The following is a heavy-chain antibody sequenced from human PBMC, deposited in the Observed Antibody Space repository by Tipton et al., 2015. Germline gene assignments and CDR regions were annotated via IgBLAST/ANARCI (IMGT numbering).Heavy chain of an antibody. Sequence: TLSLTCTVSGGSISSGGYYWSWIRQPPGKGLEWIGYIYYSGSTYYNPSLKSRVTISVDTSKNQFSLKLSSVTAADTAVYYCARDLKLTDYYYGMDVWGQGTTVTVSS. J-gene: IGHJ6*02. CDR3: ARDLKLTDYYYGMDV. CDR1: GGSISSGGYY. CDR2: IYYSGST. V-gene: IGHV4-30-4*08. D-gene: IGHD3-9*01.